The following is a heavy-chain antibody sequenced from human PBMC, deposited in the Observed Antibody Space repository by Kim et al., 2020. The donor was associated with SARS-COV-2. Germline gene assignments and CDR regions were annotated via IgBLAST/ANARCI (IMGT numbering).Heavy chain of an antibody. Sequence: GGSLRLSCAASGFTFDDYAMHWVRQAPGKGLEWVSLISGDGGSTYYADSVKGRFTISRDNSKNSLYLQMNSLRTEDTALYYCAKGQGRSSGYPFDYWGQGTLVTVSS. CDR2: ISGDGGST. CDR1: GFTFDDYA. CDR3: AKGQGRSSGYPFDY. J-gene: IGHJ4*02. D-gene: IGHD3-22*01. V-gene: IGHV3-43*02.